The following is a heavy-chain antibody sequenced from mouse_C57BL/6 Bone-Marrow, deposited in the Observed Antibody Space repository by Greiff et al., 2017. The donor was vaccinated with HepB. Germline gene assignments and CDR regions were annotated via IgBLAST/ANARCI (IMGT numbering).Heavy chain of an antibody. CDR3: AREDGNYLPWFAY. CDR1: GYAFTNYL. CDR2: INPGSGGT. J-gene: IGHJ3*01. Sequence: VQRVESGAELVRPGTSVKVSCKASGYAFTNYLIEWVKQRPGQGLEWIGVINPGSGGTNYNEKFKGKATLTADKSSSTAYMQLSSLTSEDSAVYFCAREDGNYLPWFAYWGQGTLVTVSA. V-gene: IGHV1-54*01. D-gene: IGHD2-1*01.